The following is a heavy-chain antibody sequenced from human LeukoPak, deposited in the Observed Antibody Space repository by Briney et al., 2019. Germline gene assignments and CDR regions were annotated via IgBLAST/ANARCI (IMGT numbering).Heavy chain of an antibody. CDR3: ARVGGYSGYAVI. CDR2: INHSGST. V-gene: IGHV4-34*01. J-gene: IGHJ4*02. CDR1: GGSFSDYY. D-gene: IGHD5-12*01. Sequence: SETLSLTCAVYGGSFSDYYWSWIRQPPGKGLEWIGEINHSGSTNYNPSLKSRVTISADTSKNQFSLKLSSVTAADTAVYYCARVGGYSGYAVIWGQGTLVTVSS.